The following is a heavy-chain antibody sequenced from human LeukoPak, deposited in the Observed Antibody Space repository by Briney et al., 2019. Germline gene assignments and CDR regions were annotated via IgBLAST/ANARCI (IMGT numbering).Heavy chain of an antibody. V-gene: IGHV4-39*01. CDR1: GGSITNKSYY. J-gene: IGHJ6*02. D-gene: IGHD6-19*01. Sequence: SETLSLTCTVSGGSITNKSYYWGWIRQPPGKGLEWMGGLYYSGTTYYNPSLKSRVTISVDTSENQFSLRLSSVTAADTAVYYCARYSGSGNKYYYYGMDVWGQGTTVTVSS. CDR2: LYYSGTT. CDR3: ARYSGSGNKYYYYGMDV.